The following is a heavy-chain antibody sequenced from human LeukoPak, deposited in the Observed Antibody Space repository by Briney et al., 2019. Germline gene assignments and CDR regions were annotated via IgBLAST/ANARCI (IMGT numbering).Heavy chain of an antibody. CDR1: GGSIISRTYH. CDR3: ARDTGSSSTDF. J-gene: IGHJ4*02. Sequence: SETLSLTCTVSGGSIISRTYHWGWIRQPPGQGLEWIGTIHYSGNTYYNPSLKSRISMSVDTSKNEVSLTVTSVTAADTAVYYCARDTGSSSTDFWGQGLLVTVSS. CDR2: IHYSGNT. V-gene: IGHV4-39*07. D-gene: IGHD6-6*01.